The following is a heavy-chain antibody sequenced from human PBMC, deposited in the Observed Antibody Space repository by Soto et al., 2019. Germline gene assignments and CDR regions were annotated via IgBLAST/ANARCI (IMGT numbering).Heavy chain of an antibody. J-gene: IGHJ4*02. Sequence: PAASLKISCQVAGYSFANFWISWVRQMPGKGLEWMGIIYPGDSATRYSPSFQGPVTISADKSINTAYLQWSSLKASDTTMYYCARHLKGNYWRGFDYWGQGTLVTVSS. V-gene: IGHV5-51*01. D-gene: IGHD4-4*01. CDR2: IYPGDSAT. CDR1: GYSFANFW. CDR3: ARHLKGNYWRGFDY.